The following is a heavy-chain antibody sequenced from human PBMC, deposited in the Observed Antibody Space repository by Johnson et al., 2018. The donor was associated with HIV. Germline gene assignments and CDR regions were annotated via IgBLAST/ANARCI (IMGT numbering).Heavy chain of an antibody. CDR1: GFTFSSYD. CDR2: IGTAGDT. CDR3: AAYSGRNAFDL. D-gene: IGHD1-26*01. V-gene: IGHV3-13*01. J-gene: IGHJ3*01. Sequence: VQLVESGGGLVQPGGSLRLSCAASGFTFSSYDMHWVRQATGKGLEWVSAIGTAGDTYYPGSVKGRFTISRENAKNSLYLQRNSLRPEDTALYYCAAYSGRNAFDLWGQGTMVTVSS.